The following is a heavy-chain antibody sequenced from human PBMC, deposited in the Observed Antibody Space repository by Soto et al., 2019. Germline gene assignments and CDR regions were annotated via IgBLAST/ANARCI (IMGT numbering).Heavy chain of an antibody. J-gene: IGHJ4*02. V-gene: IGHV3-30*18. Sequence: PGGSLRLSCAASGFTSSSDGMHWVRQAPGKGLEWVAVISSDGSHEYYADSLKGRFTISRDNSKNTLYLQMNSLRAEETAVYYCAKDRGPLNDFRSGYSHFDCWGQGTLVTVSS. CDR3: AKDRGPLNDFRSGYSHFDC. CDR2: ISSDGSHE. D-gene: IGHD3-3*01. CDR1: GFTSSSDG.